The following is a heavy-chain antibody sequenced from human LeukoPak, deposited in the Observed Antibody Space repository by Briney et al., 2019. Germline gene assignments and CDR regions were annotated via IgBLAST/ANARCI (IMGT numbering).Heavy chain of an antibody. J-gene: IGHJ4*02. CDR1: GDSVSSNSAA. CDR2: TYYRSKWYN. V-gene: IGHV6-1*01. D-gene: IGHD3-22*01. Sequence: WQTLSLTCAISGDSVSSNSAAWNWIRQSPSRGLEWLGRTYYRSKWYNDYAVSVKSRITIIPDTSKNQFSLQLNSVTPEDTAVYYCARSYYYDSSGYCNYWGQGTLVTVSS. CDR3: ARSYYYDSSGYCNY.